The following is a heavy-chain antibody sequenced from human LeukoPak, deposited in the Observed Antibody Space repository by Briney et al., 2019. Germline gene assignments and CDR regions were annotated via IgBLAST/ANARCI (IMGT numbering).Heavy chain of an antibody. CDR2: IYYSGST. CDR1: GGSISSGGYY. Sequence: SQTLSLTCTVSGGSISSGGYYWSWIRQHPGKGLEWIGYIYYSGSTYYNLSLKSRVTISVDTSKNQFSLKLSSVTAADTAVYYCARDHSVAGTSWFDPWGQGTLVTVSS. D-gene: IGHD6-19*01. J-gene: IGHJ5*02. V-gene: IGHV4-31*03. CDR3: ARDHSVAGTSWFDP.